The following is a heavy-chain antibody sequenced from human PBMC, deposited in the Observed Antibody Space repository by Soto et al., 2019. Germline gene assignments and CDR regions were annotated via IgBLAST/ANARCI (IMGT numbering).Heavy chain of an antibody. V-gene: IGHV1-69*01. Sequence: VQLMQSGAEVKQPGSSVKVSCKASGGTFSSHSINWVRQAPGQGLEWMGGIITLFGTANYAQNFQGRVTITADQSTSTAYMELNSLRSDDTAGYYCAREVGYGDFSAALLDWGQGTLVTFSS. CDR1: GGTFSSHS. J-gene: IGHJ4*02. CDR2: IITLFGTA. CDR3: AREVGYGDFSAALLD. D-gene: IGHD4-17*01.